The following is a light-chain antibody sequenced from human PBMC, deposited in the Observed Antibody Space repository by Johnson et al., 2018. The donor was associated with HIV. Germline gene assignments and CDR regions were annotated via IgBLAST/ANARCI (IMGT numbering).Light chain of an antibody. CDR2: ESN. V-gene: IGLV1-51*02. Sequence: QSALTQPPSVSAAPGQKVTISCSGSSSNIGNNYVSWYQQLPGTAPKLLIYESNQRPSGIPDRFSGSKSGTSATLGITGLQTGDEADYYCGTGDSSLSAGIFGTGTKVTVL. CDR3: GTGDSSLSAGI. CDR1: SSNIGNNY. J-gene: IGLJ1*01.